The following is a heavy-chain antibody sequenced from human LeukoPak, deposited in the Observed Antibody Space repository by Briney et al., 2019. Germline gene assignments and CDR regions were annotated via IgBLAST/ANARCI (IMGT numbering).Heavy chain of an antibody. J-gene: IGHJ5*02. CDR2: IYPGDSDT. CDR3: ARGSGSDFLAGNWFDP. D-gene: IGHD3-3*01. V-gene: IGHV5-51*01. CDR1: GYSFTSYW. Sequence: GESLKISCKGSGYSFTSYWIGWVCQMPGKGLEWMGIIYPGDSDTRYSPSFQGQVTISADKSISTAYMELSRLRSDDTAVYYCARGSGSDFLAGNWFDPWGQGTLVTVSS.